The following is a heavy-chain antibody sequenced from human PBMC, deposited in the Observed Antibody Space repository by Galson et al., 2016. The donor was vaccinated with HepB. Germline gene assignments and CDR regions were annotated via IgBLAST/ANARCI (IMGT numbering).Heavy chain of an antibody. V-gene: IGHV3-7*03. D-gene: IGHD5-12*01. CDR2: IKQDGSEK. CDR3: ARDVLRRSGYDPIDY. Sequence: NIKQDGSEKNYVDSVKGRFTISRDNAKNSLYLQMNSLRAEDTAVYYCARDVLRRSGYDPIDYWGQGTLVTVSS. J-gene: IGHJ4*02.